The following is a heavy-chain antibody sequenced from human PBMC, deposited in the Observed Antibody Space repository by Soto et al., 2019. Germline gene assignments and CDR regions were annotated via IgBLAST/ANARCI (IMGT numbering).Heavy chain of an antibody. Sequence: GGSLRLSCAASGFTFSSYSMNWARQAPGKGLEWVSCLSSSSSKTYYADSVKGRFTISRDNSKNTLYLQMNSLRAEDTAVYYCAKAVYGDHYYGMDVWGQGTTVTVSS. CDR1: GFTFSSYS. V-gene: IGHV3-21*04. CDR3: AKAVYGDHYYGMDV. D-gene: IGHD4-17*01. J-gene: IGHJ6*02. CDR2: LSSSSSKT.